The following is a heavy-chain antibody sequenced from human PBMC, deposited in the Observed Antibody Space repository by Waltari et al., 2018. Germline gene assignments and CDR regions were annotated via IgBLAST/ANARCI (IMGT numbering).Heavy chain of an antibody. V-gene: IGHV3-53*04. CDR1: GFTVSSQY. Sequence: EVQLVESGGGLVTPGGSLRLSCVASGFTVSSQYMSWVRQAPGKGVCGVAVIDSGGSTLYTDSVKGRITISRHNSKNTLYLQMNSLRAEDTAVYYCARSDYGDYSYYFDYWGQGTLVTVSS. J-gene: IGHJ4*02. D-gene: IGHD4-17*01. CDR2: IDSGGST. CDR3: ARSDYGDYSYYFDY.